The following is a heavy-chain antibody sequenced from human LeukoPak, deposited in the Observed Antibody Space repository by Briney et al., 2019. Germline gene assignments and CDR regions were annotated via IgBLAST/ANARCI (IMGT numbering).Heavy chain of an antibody. V-gene: IGHV3-11*01. J-gene: IGHJ4*02. CDR1: GFTFSDYY. Sequence: GGSLRLSCAASGFTFSDYYMSWIRQAPGKGLEWVSFISSSGTTIHYADSVKGRFTTSRDNAKNSLYLQMNSLRAEDTAIYYCARGSRNYYDTSGYYPAWGQGTLVTVSS. CDR2: ISSSGTTI. D-gene: IGHD3-22*01. CDR3: ARGSRNYYDTSGYYPA.